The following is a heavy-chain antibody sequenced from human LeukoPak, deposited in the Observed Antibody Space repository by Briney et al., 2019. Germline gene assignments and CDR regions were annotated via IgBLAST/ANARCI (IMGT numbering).Heavy chain of an antibody. CDR1: GFTLSSYG. CDR3: AKGYYYDSSGYYWNRGPADY. D-gene: IGHD3-22*01. Sequence: GGSLRLSCAASGFTLSSYGMSWVRQAPGKGLEWVSAISGNGGSTYYADSVKGRFTISRDNSKNTLYLQMNSLRAEDTAVYYCAKGYYYDSSGYYWNRGPADYWGQGALVTVSS. J-gene: IGHJ4*02. CDR2: ISGNGGST. V-gene: IGHV3-23*01.